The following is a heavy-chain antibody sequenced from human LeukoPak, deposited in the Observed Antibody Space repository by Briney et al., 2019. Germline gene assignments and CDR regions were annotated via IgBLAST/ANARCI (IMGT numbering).Heavy chain of an antibody. CDR1: GYTFTGYY. D-gene: IGHD4-17*01. J-gene: IGHJ4*02. V-gene: IGHV1-2*02. Sequence: ASVKVSCKASGYTFTGYYMHWVRQAPGQGLGWMGWINPNSGGTNYAQKFQGRVTMTRDTSISTAYMELSRLRSDDTAVYYCARDLDYGDYEDYFDYWGQGTLVTVSS. CDR2: INPNSGGT. CDR3: ARDLDYGDYEDYFDY.